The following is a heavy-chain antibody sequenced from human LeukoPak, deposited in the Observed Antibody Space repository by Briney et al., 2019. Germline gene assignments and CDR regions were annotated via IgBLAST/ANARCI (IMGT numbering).Heavy chain of an antibody. CDR3: AKLADGYNKVHDY. CDR2: ISNSGGNT. Sequence: GGSLRLSCAASGFTFRSYAMSWVRQAPGKGLEWVATISNSGGNTYYADSVKGRFTISRDNSKNTLYLQMNSLRAEDTAVYYCAKLADGYNKVHDYWGQGTLVTVSS. J-gene: IGHJ4*02. CDR1: GFTFRSYA. V-gene: IGHV3-23*01. D-gene: IGHD5-24*01.